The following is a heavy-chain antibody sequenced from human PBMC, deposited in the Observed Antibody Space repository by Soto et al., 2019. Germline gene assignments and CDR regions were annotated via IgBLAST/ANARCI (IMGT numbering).Heavy chain of an antibody. Sequence: SETLSLPCTVSYASINNYHCTWIRQPPGKGLECFAYIYYTGITNFNPSLKSRVTISMDTFKNQFSLKLRSVTAADSVVYYCAILSGLGQVSPYFDHWG. CDR1: YASINNYH. J-gene: IGHJ4*01. CDR3: AILSGLGQVSPYFDH. V-gene: IGHV4-59*08. CDR2: IYYTGIT. D-gene: IGHD1-26*01.